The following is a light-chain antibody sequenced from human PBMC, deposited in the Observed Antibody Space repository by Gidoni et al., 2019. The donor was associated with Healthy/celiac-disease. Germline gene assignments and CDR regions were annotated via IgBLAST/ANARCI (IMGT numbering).Light chain of an antibody. CDR2: GNS. V-gene: IGLV1-40*01. J-gene: IGLJ2*01. Sequence: QSVLTQPHSLAGAPGQRVPISCTGSRSNIGAGSDVHCYQQLPGTAPKLLIYGNSHRPSGVPDRSSGSKSGSSASLAITGLQAEYEADYYCQSYDSSPVVFGGGTKLTVL. CDR3: QSYDSSPVV. CDR1: RSNIGAGSD.